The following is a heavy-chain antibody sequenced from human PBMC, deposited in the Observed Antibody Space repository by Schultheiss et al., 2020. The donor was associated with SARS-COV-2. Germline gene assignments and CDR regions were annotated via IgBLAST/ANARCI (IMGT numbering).Heavy chain of an antibody. D-gene: IGHD5-24*01. CDR2: INSDGSST. CDR3: ARDLEMATIKEVDYFDY. V-gene: IGHV3-74*01. CDR1: GFTFSSYW. J-gene: IGHJ4*02. Sequence: GGSLRLSCAASGFTFSSYWMHWVRQAPGKGLVWVSRINSDGSSTSYADSVKGRFTISRDNAKNTLYLQMNSLRAEDTAVYYCARDLEMATIKEVDYFDYWGQGTLVTVSS.